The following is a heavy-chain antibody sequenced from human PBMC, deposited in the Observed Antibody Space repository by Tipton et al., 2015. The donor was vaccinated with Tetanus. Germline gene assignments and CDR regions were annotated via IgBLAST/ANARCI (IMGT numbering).Heavy chain of an antibody. CDR1: GGSISSTNYY. Sequence: TLSLTCTVSGGSISSTNYYWGWIRQPPGKGLEWIGSIYNTGNAYYNPALTSRVTMSVDTSKIQFSLRLRSVTAADTAVYYCARGGITAAGILDYWGQGTLVTVSS. J-gene: IGHJ4*02. CDR2: IYNTGNA. V-gene: IGHV4-39*07. D-gene: IGHD6-13*01. CDR3: ARGGITAAGILDY.